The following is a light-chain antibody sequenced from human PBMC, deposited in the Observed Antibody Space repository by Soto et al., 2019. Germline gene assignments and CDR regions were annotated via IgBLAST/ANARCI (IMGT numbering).Light chain of an antibody. Sequence: QSALTQPASVSGSPGQSITISCTGTSSDVGGYNYVSWYQQHPGKVPRLMIYEVSNRPSGLSNRFSGSKSDNTASLTISGLQAEDEDDYYCSSYTSSNTWVFGGGTQLTVL. CDR2: EVS. J-gene: IGLJ3*02. CDR3: SSYTSSNTWV. V-gene: IGLV2-14*01. CDR1: SSDVGGYNY.